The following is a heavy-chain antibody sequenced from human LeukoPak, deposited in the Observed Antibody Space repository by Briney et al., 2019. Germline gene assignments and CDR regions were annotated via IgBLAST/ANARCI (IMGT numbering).Heavy chain of an antibody. J-gene: IGHJ3*01. V-gene: IGHV3-7*01. CDR1: GFTFNSYW. CDR3: TGRGLYSSSWWAFDV. Sequence: GGSLRLSCAASGFTFNSYWMSWVRQAPGKGLEWVANIKQDGSEKYYVDSVKGRFTISRDNAKNSLYLQMNSLRAEDTAVYYCTGRGLYSSSWWAFDVWGQGTVVTVSS. CDR2: IKQDGSEK. D-gene: IGHD6-13*01.